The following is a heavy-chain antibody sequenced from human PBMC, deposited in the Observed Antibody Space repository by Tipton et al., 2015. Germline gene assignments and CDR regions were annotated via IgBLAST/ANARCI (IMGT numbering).Heavy chain of an antibody. D-gene: IGHD5-18*01. Sequence: TLSLTCTVSGGSISSYYWSWIRQPPGKGLEWFGYIYYSGSTYYNPSLKSRVTISVDTSKKQFSLKLSSVTAADTAMYYCARGQYSYGYGGYYYYGMDVWGQGTTVTVSS. CDR2: IYYSGST. V-gene: IGHV4-59*01. J-gene: IGHJ6*02. CDR3: ARGQYSYGYGGYYYYGMDV. CDR1: GGSISSYY.